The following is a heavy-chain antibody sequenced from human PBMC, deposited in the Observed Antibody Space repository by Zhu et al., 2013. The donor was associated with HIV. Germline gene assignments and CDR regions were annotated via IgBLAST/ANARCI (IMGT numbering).Heavy chain of an antibody. CDR3: ARIVAGGIDY. CDR2: IDPRGGTT. V-gene: IGHV1-46*01. D-gene: IGHD5-12*01. CDR1: GYTFISYY. Sequence: QVQLVQSGAEVKKPGASVKISCKASGYTFISYYMQWVRQAPGQGLEWMGIIDPRGGTTSYAQKFQGRITVTRDTPTTTVYMEVRSLRSEDTAVYYCARIVAGGIDYWGQGTLVTVSS. J-gene: IGHJ4*02.